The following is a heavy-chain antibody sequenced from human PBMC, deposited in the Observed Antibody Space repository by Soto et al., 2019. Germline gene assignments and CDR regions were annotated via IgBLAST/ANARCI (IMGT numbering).Heavy chain of an antibody. CDR2: ISGSGGAT. J-gene: IGHJ6*02. D-gene: IGHD5-18*01. CDR3: AQCRALGTGFGYGNYYGMDV. Sequence: EEQLLESGGGLVQPGGSLRLSCETSGFTFSSFAMSWVRQAPGKGLEWVSSISGSGGATYYADSVRGRSTISRDNSKNTLFLQMGGQTADDTAVYYCAQCRALGTGFGYGNYYGMDVWGHGTTVTVSS. CDR1: GFTFSSFA. V-gene: IGHV3-23*01.